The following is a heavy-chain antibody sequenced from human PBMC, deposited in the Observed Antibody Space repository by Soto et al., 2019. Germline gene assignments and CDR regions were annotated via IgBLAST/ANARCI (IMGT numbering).Heavy chain of an antibody. J-gene: IGHJ4*02. CDR3: ARAGVTPNFFDY. CDR1: GFSVRTNY. CDR2: FESGGSI. V-gene: IGHV3-53*01. D-gene: IGHD3-10*01. Sequence: PGGSLRLSCAASGFSVRTNYMSWVRQAPGKGLEWVSVFESGGSIHYADSVKGRFIISRDNAKNTLYLQMNSLRVEDTAVYYCARAGVTPNFFDYWGQGTLVTVSS.